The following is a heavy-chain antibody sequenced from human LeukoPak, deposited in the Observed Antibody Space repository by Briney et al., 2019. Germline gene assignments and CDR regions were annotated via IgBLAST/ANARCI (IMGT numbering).Heavy chain of an antibody. V-gene: IGHV5-10-1*01. Sequence: GESLKISCKASGFTFTSYWISWVRQMPGKGLEWMGRIDPSDSSTNYSPSFQGHVTISADQSITTAYLQWTSLKASDTAMYYCARHVYYDSCRGLDCWGQGSLVTVSS. CDR1: GFTFTSYW. J-gene: IGHJ4*02. CDR3: ARHVYYDSCRGLDC. CDR2: IDPSDSST. D-gene: IGHD3-22*01.